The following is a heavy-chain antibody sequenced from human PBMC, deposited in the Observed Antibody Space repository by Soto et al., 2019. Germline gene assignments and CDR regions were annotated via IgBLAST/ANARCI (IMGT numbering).Heavy chain of an antibody. D-gene: IGHD3-10*01. V-gene: IGHV3-23*01. Sequence: EVQLLESGGGLVQPGGSLRLSCAASGLTFSSYAMNWVRQTTGKGLEWVSAIFGSGGSTFYADSVKGRFTISRDNSENTLDLQMHSLRADDTAVYYCARGIGSSTYYGMDVWGQGTTDTVS. CDR1: GLTFSSYA. CDR3: ARGIGSSTYYGMDV. CDR2: IFGSGGST. J-gene: IGHJ6*02.